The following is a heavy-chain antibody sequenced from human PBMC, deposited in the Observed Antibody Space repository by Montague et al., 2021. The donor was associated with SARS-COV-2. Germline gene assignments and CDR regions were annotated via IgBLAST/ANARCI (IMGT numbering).Heavy chain of an antibody. V-gene: IGHV4-39*01. CDR2: IYYSGXT. J-gene: IGHJ5*02. CDR1: GGSISSSSYY. Sequence: SETLSLTCTVSGGSISSSSYYWGWIRQPPGKGLEWIGSIYYSGXTXYXXXXKGRVTISVDTSKNQFSLKLSSVTAADTAVYYCARPVSYYDILSSSTNWFDPWGQGTLVTVSS. CDR3: ARPVSYYDILSSSTNWFDP. D-gene: IGHD3-9*01.